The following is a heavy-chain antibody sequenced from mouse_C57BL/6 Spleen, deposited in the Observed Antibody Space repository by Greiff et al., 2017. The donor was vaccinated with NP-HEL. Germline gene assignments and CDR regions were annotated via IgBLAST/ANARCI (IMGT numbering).Heavy chain of an antibody. CDR2: IYPGDGDT. CDR1: GYAFSSYW. V-gene: IGHV1-80*01. J-gene: IGHJ2*01. Sequence: VQLQQSGAELVKPGASVKISCKASGYAFSSYWMNWVKQRPGKGLEWIGQIYPGDGDTNYNGKFKGKATLTADKSSSTAYMQLSSLTSEDSAVYFCARREDYYGSNDDWGKGTTLTVSS. D-gene: IGHD1-1*01. CDR3: ARREDYYGSNDD.